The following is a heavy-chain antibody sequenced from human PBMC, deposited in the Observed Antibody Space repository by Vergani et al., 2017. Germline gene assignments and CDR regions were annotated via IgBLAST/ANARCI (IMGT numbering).Heavy chain of an antibody. D-gene: IGHD2-2*01. J-gene: IGHJ4*02. V-gene: IGHV3-21*04. Sequence: EVQLVESGGGLVKPGGSLRLSCAASGFTFSSYSMNWVRQAPGKGLEWVSSISSSSSYIYYADSVKGRFTISRDNAKNSLYLQMNSLRAEDTAVYYCAREGDIVVVPAGYFDYWGQGTLVTVSS. CDR3: AREGDIVVVPAGYFDY. CDR1: GFTFSSYS. CDR2: ISSSSSYI.